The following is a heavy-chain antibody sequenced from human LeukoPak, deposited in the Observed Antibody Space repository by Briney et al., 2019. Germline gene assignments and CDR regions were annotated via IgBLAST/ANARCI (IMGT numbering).Heavy chain of an antibody. V-gene: IGHV4-39*01. D-gene: IGHD6-13*01. CDR1: GGSISSSSYY. J-gene: IGHJ5*02. Sequence: PSETLSLTCTVSGGSISSSSYYWGWIRQPPGKGLEWIGSIYYSGSTYYNPFLKSRVTISVDTSKNQFSLKLSSVTAADTAVYYCAPIAAAGTEYWFDPWGQGTLVTVSS. CDR3: APIAAAGTEYWFDP. CDR2: IYYSGST.